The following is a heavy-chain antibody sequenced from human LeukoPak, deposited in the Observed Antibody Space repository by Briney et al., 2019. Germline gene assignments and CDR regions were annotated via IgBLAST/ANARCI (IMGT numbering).Heavy chain of an antibody. CDR3: AKEGLYDSSGSYFDY. CDR1: GFTFSSYA. V-gene: IGHV3-23*01. Sequence: GGSLRLSCAASGFTFSSYAMSWVRQAPGKGLEWVSGISGSGSSTYYADSVKGRFTIYRDNSRNTLYLQMKSLRAEDTAVYYCAKEGLYDSSGSYFDYWGQGTLVTVSS. CDR2: ISGSGSST. D-gene: IGHD3-22*01. J-gene: IGHJ4*02.